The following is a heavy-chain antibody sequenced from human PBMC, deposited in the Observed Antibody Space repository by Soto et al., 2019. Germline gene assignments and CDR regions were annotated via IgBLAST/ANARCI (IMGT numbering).Heavy chain of an antibody. D-gene: IGHD3-16*01. CDR3: ATGGHNDGYNFYHGMDV. CDR2: VIPFFDTA. J-gene: IGHJ6*02. Sequence: QVQGVQSGAEVRKPGSSVRVSCKVPGGIFTTNAIGWVRRAPGRGLEWLGGVIPFFDTAYYAQIFRGRLRISADGATTTAYMELSGLTSADTAVYFCATGGHNDGYNFYHGMDVWGQGTTVTVS. CDR1: GGIFTTNA. V-gene: IGHV1-69*01.